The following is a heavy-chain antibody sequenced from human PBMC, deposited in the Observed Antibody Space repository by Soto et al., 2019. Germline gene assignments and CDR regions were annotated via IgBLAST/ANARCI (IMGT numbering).Heavy chain of an antibody. V-gene: IGHV5-51*01. J-gene: IGHJ6*02. Sequence: GGSLKISFKGSGYSFSRYWIGWVRQMPRKSPEWMGIIYPGDSDTRYSPSFQGQVTISADKSISTAYLQWSSLKASDTAMYYCAGGGVRGVITRTRDYYGMDVWGQGTTVTVSS. D-gene: IGHD3-10*01. CDR3: AGGGVRGVITRTRDYYGMDV. CDR2: IYPGDSDT. CDR1: GYSFSRYW.